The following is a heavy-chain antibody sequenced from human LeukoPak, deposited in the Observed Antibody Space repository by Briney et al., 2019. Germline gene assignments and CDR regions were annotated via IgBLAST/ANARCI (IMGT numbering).Heavy chain of an antibody. CDR1: GGSISSNSYY. CDR2: IYYSGST. Sequence: PSETLSLTCTVSGGSISSNSYYWGWIRQPPGKGLDWIGSIYYSGSTYYNPSLKSRVTISVDTSKNQFSLKLSSVTAADTAVYYCARRQVDRYYYYYMDVWGKGTTVTVSS. CDR3: ARRQVDRYYYYYMDV. V-gene: IGHV4-39*07. D-gene: IGHD1-26*01. J-gene: IGHJ6*03.